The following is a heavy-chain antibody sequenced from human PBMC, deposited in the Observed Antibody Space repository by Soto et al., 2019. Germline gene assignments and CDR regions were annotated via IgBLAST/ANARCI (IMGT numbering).Heavy chain of an antibody. D-gene: IGHD2-15*01. Sequence: SETLSLTCTVSGGSISPYFWSWIRQPPGKGLEWIGYIYYSGSTNHNPSLKSRVTTSVDTSKNQFSLKLSSVTAADTAVYYCARGYGGKGWGTFDIWGQGTMVTVSS. CDR3: ARGYGGKGWGTFDI. CDR2: IYYSGST. V-gene: IGHV4-59*01. CDR1: GGSISPYF. J-gene: IGHJ3*02.